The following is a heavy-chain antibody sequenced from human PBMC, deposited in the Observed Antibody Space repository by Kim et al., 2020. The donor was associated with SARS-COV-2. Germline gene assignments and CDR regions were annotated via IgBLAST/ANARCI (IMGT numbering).Heavy chain of an antibody. CDR3: ARDYDFWSGTHTYGMDV. V-gene: IGHV4-4*07. J-gene: IGHJ6*02. D-gene: IGHD3-3*01. Sequence: SETLSLTCTVSGGSISSYYWSWIRQPAGKGLEWIGRIYTSGSTNYNPSLKSRVTMSVDTSKNQFSLKLSSVTAADTAVYYCARDYDFWSGTHTYGMDVWGQGTTVTVSS. CDR2: IYTSGST. CDR1: GGSISSYY.